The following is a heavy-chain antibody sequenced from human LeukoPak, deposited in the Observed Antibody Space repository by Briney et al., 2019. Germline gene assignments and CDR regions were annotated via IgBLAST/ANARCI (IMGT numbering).Heavy chain of an antibody. D-gene: IGHD1-26*01. CDR1: GGSISSGGYS. CDR3: AGVMSGSYSTFDY. Sequence: SQTLSLTCAVSGGSISSGGYSWSWIRQPPGKGLEWIGYIYHSGSTYYNPSLKSRVTISVDRSKNQFSLKLSSVTAADTAVYYCAGVMSGSYSTFDYWGQGTLVTVSS. V-gene: IGHV4-30-2*01. J-gene: IGHJ4*02. CDR2: IYHSGST.